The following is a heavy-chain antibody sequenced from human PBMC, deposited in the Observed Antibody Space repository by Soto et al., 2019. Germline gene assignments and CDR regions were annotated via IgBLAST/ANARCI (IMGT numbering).Heavy chain of an antibody. D-gene: IGHD6-19*01. J-gene: IGHJ6*02. CDR2: IYSGGST. CDR3: ARGRLAVAGSDYYGMAV. V-gene: IGHV3-66*01. Sequence: GGSLRLSCAASGFTVSSNYMSWVRQAPGKGLEWVSVIYSGGSTYYADSVKGRFTISRDNSKNTLYLQMNSLRAEDTAVYYFARGRLAVAGSDYYGMAVWGQGSTVPVSS. CDR1: GFTVSSNY.